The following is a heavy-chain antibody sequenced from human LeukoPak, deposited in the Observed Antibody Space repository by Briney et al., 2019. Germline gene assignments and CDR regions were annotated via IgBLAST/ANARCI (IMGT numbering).Heavy chain of an antibody. CDR1: GGSISGSSYY. V-gene: IGHV4-39*01. D-gene: IGHD6-19*01. J-gene: IGHJ4*02. Sequence: SETLSLTCTVSGGSISGSSYYWGWIRQPPGKGLEWIGSIYYSGSTYYNPSLKSRVTISVDTSKNQFSLKLSSVTAADTAVYYCARLSGANSGWYFDYWGQGTLVTVSS. CDR2: IYYSGST. CDR3: ARLSGANSGWYFDY.